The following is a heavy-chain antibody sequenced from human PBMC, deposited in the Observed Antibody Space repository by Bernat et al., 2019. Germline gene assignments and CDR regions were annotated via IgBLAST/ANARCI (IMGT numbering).Heavy chain of an antibody. J-gene: IGHJ4*02. CDR1: GYTFTSDY. CDR2: INPSGDNT. V-gene: IGHV1-46*03. CDR3: VRADPAQHFDS. Sequence: QVQLVQSGVEVKKPGASVTVSCKASGYTFTSDYMHWVRQAPGQGLEWMGIINPSGDNTNYTQKFQGRVTMTRDTSTSTVYMELTSLTSEDTAVYYCVRADPAQHFDSWGQGTLVIVSS.